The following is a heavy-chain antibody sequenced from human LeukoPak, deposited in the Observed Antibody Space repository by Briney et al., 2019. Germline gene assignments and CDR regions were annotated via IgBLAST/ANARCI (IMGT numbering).Heavy chain of an antibody. CDR2: ISSSSSYI. Sequence: AGGSLRLSCAASGFTFSSYAMSWVRQAPGKGLEWVSSISSSSSYIYYADSVKGRFTISRDNAKNSLYLQMNSLRAEDTAVYYCARDGQSGFDYWGQGTLVTVSS. CDR3: ARDGQSGFDY. J-gene: IGHJ4*02. CDR1: GFTFSSYA. V-gene: IGHV3-21*01.